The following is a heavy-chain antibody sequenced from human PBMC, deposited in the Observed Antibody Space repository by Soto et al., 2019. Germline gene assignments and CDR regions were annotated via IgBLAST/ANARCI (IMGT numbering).Heavy chain of an antibody. V-gene: IGHV1-18*01. J-gene: IGHJ5*02. Sequence: QVQLVQSGGEVKRPGASVKVSCKTSNYTFSNYGITWVRQAPGQPLEWLGWISLYSDGTNHAQKIQGRVSMTTDTSTTTAYMELSSLRSDDTAVYCCARVVPGAEAWFGPWGQGTLVTVSS. CDR3: ARVVPGAEAWFGP. CDR2: ISLYSDGT. D-gene: IGHD2-2*01. CDR1: NYTFSNYG.